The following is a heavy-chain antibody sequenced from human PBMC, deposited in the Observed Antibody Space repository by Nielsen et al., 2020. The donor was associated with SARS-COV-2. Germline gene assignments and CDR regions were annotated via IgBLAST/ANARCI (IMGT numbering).Heavy chain of an antibody. V-gene: IGHV3-33*01. J-gene: IGHJ4*02. CDR3: AREEYDYVWGSYRCFDY. CDR2: IWYDGSNK. Sequence: GESLKISCAASGFTFSSYGMHWVRQAPGKGLEWVAVIWYDGSNKYYADSVKGRFTISRDNSKNTLYLQMNSLRAEDTAVYYCAREEYDYVWGSYRCFDYWGQGTRVTVSS. CDR1: GFTFSSYG. D-gene: IGHD3-16*02.